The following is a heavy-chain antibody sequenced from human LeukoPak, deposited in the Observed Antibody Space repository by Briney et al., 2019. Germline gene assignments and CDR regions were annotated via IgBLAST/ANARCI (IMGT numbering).Heavy chain of an antibody. CDR3: ARQGGSPRDHYFDY. J-gene: IGHJ4*02. CDR2: INHSGST. Sequence: SETLSLTCAVYGGSFSGYYWSWIRQPPGKGLEWIGEINHSGSTNYNPSLKSRVTISVDTSKNQFSLKLSSVTAADTAMYYCARQGGSPRDHYFDYWGQGALVTVSS. D-gene: IGHD3-16*01. V-gene: IGHV4-34*01. CDR1: GGSFSGYY.